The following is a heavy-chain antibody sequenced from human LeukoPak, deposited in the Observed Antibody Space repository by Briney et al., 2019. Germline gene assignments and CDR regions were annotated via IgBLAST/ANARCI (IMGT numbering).Heavy chain of an antibody. V-gene: IGHV4-39*07. J-gene: IGHJ4*02. CDR3: ARDLPKTYYYGSGSYFDY. CDR2: IYYSGST. CDR1: GGSISSSSYY. Sequence: SETLSLTCTVSGGSISSSSYYWGWICQPPGKGLEWIGSIYYSGSTYYNPSLKSRVTISVDTSKNQFSLKLSSVTAADTAVYYCARDLPKTYYYGSGSYFDYWGQGTLVTVSS. D-gene: IGHD3-10*01.